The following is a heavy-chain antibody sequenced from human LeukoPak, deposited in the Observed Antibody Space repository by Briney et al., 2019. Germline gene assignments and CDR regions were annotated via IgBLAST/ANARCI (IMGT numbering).Heavy chain of an antibody. V-gene: IGHV4-39*07. CDR2: IYYSGST. J-gene: IGHJ5*02. CDR3: ARDQTARWFDP. CDR1: GVSISSSSYY. D-gene: IGHD6-6*01. Sequence: SETLSLTCTVSGVSISSSSYYWGWIRQPPGKGLEWIGSIYYSGSTYYNPSLESRVNISVDTSKNQFSLKLSSVTAADTAVYYCARDQTARWFDPWGQGTLVTVSS.